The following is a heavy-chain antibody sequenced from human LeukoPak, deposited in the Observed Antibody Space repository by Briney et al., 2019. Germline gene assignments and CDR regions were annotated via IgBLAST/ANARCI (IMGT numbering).Heavy chain of an antibody. CDR1: GGSISSSSYY. CDR3: ARRHGDYGFGGFDP. D-gene: IGHD4-17*01. CDR2: IYYSGST. Sequence: SETLSLTCTVSGGSISSSSYYWGWIRQPPGKGLEWIGSIYYSGSTNYNPSLKSRVTISVDTSKNQFSLKLSSVTAADTAVYCCARRHGDYGFGGFDPWGQGTLVTVSS. V-gene: IGHV4-39*07. J-gene: IGHJ5*02.